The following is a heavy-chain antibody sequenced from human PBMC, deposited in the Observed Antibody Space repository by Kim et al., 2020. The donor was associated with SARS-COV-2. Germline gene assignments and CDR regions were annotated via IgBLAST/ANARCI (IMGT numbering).Heavy chain of an antibody. CDR2: ISGVNSYT. CDR1: GFIFSDYY. V-gene: IGHV3-11*05. Sequence: GGSLRLSCAASGFIFSDYYMSWIRQAPGKGLEWVSYISGVNSYTNYADSVKGRFTISRDNAKNSLYMQMNSLRAEDTAVYYCARVSLGGSSWYYFDHWGLGTLVTVSS. D-gene: IGHD6-13*01. CDR3: ARVSLGGSSWYYFDH. J-gene: IGHJ4*02.